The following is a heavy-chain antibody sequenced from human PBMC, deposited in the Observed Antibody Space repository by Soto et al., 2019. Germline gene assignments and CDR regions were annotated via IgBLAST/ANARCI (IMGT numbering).Heavy chain of an antibody. Sequence: SETLSLTCTVSGGSISSYYWGWIRQPPGKGLEWIGYIYYSGSTNYNPSLKSRVTISVDTSKNQFSLKLSSVTAADTAVYYCARGGWGYCSGGSCSFDYWGQGTLVTVSS. J-gene: IGHJ4*02. CDR1: GGSISSYY. CDR2: IYYSGST. V-gene: IGHV4-59*01. CDR3: ARGGWGYCSGGSCSFDY. D-gene: IGHD2-15*01.